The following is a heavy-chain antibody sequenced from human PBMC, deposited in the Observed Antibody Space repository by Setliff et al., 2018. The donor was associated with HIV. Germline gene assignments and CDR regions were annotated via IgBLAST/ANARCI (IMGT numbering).Heavy chain of an antibody. Sequence: GGSLRPSCAASGFTFNNYNMNWVRQAPGKGLEWVSYISSSSSTRYYASSVKGRFTISRDNVKNSLYLQMNSLRVEDTALYYCVGSSQVIPSRKAHWYFDLWGRGTLVTVSS. CDR2: ISSSSSTR. D-gene: IGHD3-16*02. V-gene: IGHV3-48*01. CDR1: GFTFNNYN. CDR3: VGSSQVIPSRKAHWYFDL. J-gene: IGHJ2*01.